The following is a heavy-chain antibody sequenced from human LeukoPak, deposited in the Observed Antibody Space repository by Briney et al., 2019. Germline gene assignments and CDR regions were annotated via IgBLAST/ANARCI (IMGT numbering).Heavy chain of an antibody. J-gene: IGHJ4*02. CDR1: GGSISSHY. CDR2: IYYSGST. V-gene: IGHV4-59*11. D-gene: IGHD3-3*01. CDR3: ARAQVFGVVLFFDY. Sequence: SETLSLTCTVSGGSISSHYWSWIRQPPGKGLEWIGYIYYSGSTNYNPSLKSRVTISVDTSKNQFSLKLSSVTAADTAVYYWARAQVFGVVLFFDYWGQGTLVTVSS.